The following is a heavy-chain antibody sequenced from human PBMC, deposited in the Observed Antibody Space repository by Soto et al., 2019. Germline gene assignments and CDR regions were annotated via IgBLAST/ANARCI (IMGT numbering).Heavy chain of an antibody. CDR2: ISAYNGNT. Sequence: ASVKVSCKASGYTFTSYGISWVRQAPGQGLEWMGWISAYNGNTNYAQKLQGRVTMTTDTSTSTAYMELSSLRSEDTAVYYRARAKSGYSYDDYWGQGTLVTSPQ. D-gene: IGHD5-18*01. CDR1: GYTFTSYG. CDR3: ARAKSGYSYDDY. V-gene: IGHV1-18*01. J-gene: IGHJ4*02.